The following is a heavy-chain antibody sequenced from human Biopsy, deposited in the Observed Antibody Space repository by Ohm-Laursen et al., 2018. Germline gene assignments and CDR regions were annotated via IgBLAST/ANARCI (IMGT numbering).Heavy chain of an antibody. CDR3: ARHDRSGYWGLDY. CDR1: GGSLNNHY. D-gene: IGHD3-22*01. V-gene: IGHV4-4*08. Sequence: GTLSLTCSVSGGSLNNHYWSWIRQSPGKGLEWLAYIYSSGRTNYNPSLKSRIIVSVDTSKNQHSMKVTSVTATDTAMYYCARHDRSGYWGLDYWGQGALVTVSA. J-gene: IGHJ4*02. CDR2: IYSSGRT.